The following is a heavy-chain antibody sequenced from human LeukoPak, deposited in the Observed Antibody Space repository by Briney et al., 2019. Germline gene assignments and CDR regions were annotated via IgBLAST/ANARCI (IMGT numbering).Heavy chain of an antibody. J-gene: IGHJ3*02. D-gene: IGHD3-22*01. CDR3: ARDPPYYYDSSGSAFDI. CDR1: GFTLSSNY. Sequence: GGSLRLSCAASGFTLSSNYMRWVRPAPGKGLEWASVIYSGCSTYYADSVKCRFTISRDNSKNTLYLQMNSLRAEDTAVYYCARDPPYYYDSSGSAFDIWGQGTMVTVSS. V-gene: IGHV3-66*01. CDR2: IYSGCST.